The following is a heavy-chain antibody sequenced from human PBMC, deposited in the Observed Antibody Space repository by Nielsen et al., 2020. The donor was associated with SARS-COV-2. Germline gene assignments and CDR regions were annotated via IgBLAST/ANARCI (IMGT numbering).Heavy chain of an antibody. CDR3: TTTEYCSGGSCYSGWFDP. CDR2: IKSKTDGGTT. D-gene: IGHD2-15*01. Sequence: GSLRLSCAASGFTFSNAWMSWVRQAPGKGLEWVGRIKSKTDGGTTDYAAPVKGRFTISRDDSKNTLYLQMNSLKTEDTAVYYCTTTEYCSGGSCYSGWFDPWGQGTLVTVSS. V-gene: IGHV3-15*01. CDR1: GFTFSNAW. J-gene: IGHJ5*02.